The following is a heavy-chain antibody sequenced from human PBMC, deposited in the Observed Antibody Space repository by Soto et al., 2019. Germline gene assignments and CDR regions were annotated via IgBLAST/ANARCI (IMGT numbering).Heavy chain of an antibody. CDR2: ISSGSNT. D-gene: IGHD7-27*01. CDR3: AKASATGKSDGMDV. J-gene: IGHJ6*02. V-gene: IGHV3-23*01. CDR1: GFPFSSYA. Sequence: EVQLLESGGGLVQPGGSLRLSCVASGFPFSSYAMSWVRQTPGRGLECVSSISSGSNTYYTDSVRRRFTISRDNSKNSLYLQMSSLRADDTALYYCAKASATGKSDGMDVWGQGTTVSVSS.